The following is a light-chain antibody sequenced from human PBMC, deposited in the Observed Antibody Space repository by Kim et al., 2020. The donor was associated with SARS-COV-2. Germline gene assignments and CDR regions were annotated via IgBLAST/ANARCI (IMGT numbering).Light chain of an antibody. CDR3: QQYNGYPYT. Sequence: SAFVGYSVTIPCLATHIIANWLAWYQQKPGKAPKLLIYKVSTLESGVASRFSGSGSETEFTLTISGLQPDDFATYYCQQYNGYPYTFGQGTKLEI. J-gene: IGKJ2*01. CDR2: KVS. V-gene: IGKV1-5*03. CDR1: HIIANW.